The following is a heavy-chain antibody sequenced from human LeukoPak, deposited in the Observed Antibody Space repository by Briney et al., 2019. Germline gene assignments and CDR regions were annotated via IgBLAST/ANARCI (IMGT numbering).Heavy chain of an antibody. CDR1: GFTFSRYW. CDR2: MNQDGSEK. J-gene: IGHJ4*02. D-gene: IGHD3-22*01. V-gene: IGHV3-7*01. Sequence: RGSLRLSCEDSGFTFSRYWMSSVRPAPGKGLEWVANMNQDGSEKSYVDSVKGHFTISRDNAKKSVYLQMNSLRAEDTAVYYCTRASGYCRFDYWGQGTLVTVSA. CDR3: TRASGYCRFDY.